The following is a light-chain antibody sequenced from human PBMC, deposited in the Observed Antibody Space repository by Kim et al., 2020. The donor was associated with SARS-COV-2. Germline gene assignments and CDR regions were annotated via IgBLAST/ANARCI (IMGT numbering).Light chain of an antibody. J-gene: IGKJ1*01. Sequence: EIVLTQSPGTLSLSPGDRATLSCRASQSVSSNYLAWYQQKPGQAPRLLIYDSSSRVTGIPDRFSGSGSGTDFTLTISRLEPEDFAVYYCQQHGTTPPWTFGQGTKGDI. V-gene: IGKV3-20*01. CDR3: QQHGTTPPWT. CDR2: DSS. CDR1: QSVSSNY.